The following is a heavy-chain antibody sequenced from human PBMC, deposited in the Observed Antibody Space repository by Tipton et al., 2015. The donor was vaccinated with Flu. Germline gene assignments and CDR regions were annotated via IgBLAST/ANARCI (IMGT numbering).Heavy chain of an antibody. V-gene: IGHV1-2*06. CDR2: INPSSGGP. Sequence: QVQLVQSGAEVKKSGASVRVSCKTSGYTFTGYFIHWVRQAPGQGLEWMGRINPSSGGPNYAQNFQGRVTMTRDTSITTAYVELSRLGSNDTAVYYCARVGTWNDLDYWGQGTLVSVSS. CDR1: GYTFTGYF. D-gene: IGHD1-1*01. CDR3: ARVGTWNDLDY. J-gene: IGHJ4*02.